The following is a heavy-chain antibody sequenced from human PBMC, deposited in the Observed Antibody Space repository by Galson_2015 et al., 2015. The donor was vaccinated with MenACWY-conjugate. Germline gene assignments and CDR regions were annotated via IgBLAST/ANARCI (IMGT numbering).Heavy chain of an antibody. CDR1: GGTFSSYA. J-gene: IGHJ6*03. V-gene: IGHV1-69*06. CDR2: IIPIFGTA. D-gene: IGHD6-19*01. CDR3: ARDGGKGSGRMDYYYYYMDV. Sequence: SVKGSCKASGGTFSSYAISWVRQAPGQGLEWMGGIIPIFGTANYAQKFQGRVTITADKSTSTAYMELSSLRSEDTAVYYCARDGGKGSGRMDYYYYYMDVWGKGTTVTVSS.